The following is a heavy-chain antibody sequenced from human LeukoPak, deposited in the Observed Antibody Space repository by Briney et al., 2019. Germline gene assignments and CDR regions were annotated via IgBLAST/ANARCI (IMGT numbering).Heavy chain of an antibody. CDR3: ARDLRIVVVPAAIHDNWFDP. CDR2: TNPNRGGT. Sequence: ASVNVSCKASVYTFTGYYMHWVRQAPRQGLEWMGWTNPNRGGTNYAQKNQGKDTMTKDTSISTAYTELSRLRSDDTAVYYCARDLRIVVVPAAIHDNWFDPWGQGTLVTVSS. V-gene: IGHV1-2*02. J-gene: IGHJ5*02. CDR1: VYTFTGYY. D-gene: IGHD2-2*02.